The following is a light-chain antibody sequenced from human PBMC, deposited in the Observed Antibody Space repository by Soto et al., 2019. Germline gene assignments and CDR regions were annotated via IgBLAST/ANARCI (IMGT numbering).Light chain of an antibody. CDR2: DVS. CDR3: SSYSSSSTLVV. CDR1: SSDVGGYNY. V-gene: IGLV2-14*01. J-gene: IGLJ2*01. Sequence: QSVLTQPASVSGSPGQSITISCTGTSSDVGGYNYVSWYQQHRGKAPKLMIYDVSNRPSEVSNRFSGSKSGNTASLTISGLQSEDEADYYCSSYSSSSTLVVFGGGTKLTVL.